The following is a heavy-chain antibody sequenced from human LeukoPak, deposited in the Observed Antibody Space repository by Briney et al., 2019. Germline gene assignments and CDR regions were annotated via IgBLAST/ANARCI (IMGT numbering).Heavy chain of an antibody. CDR1: GGSISSYY. V-gene: IGHV4-59*05. CDR3: ATYDILTGYSTGYYYGMDV. CDR2: IYYSGST. D-gene: IGHD3-9*01. Sequence: SETLSLTCTVSGGSISSYYWSWIRQPPGKGLEWIGSIYYSGSTYYNPSLKSRVTISVDTSKNQFSLKLSSVTAADTAVYYCATYDILTGYSTGYYYGMDVWGQGTTVTVSS. J-gene: IGHJ6*02.